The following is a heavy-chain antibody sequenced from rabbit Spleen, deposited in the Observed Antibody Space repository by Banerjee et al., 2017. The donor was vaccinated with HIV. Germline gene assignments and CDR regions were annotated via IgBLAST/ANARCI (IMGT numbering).Heavy chain of an antibody. J-gene: IGHJ6*01. Sequence: QQQLEESGGGLVKPGGTLTLTCKASGIDFSSGYDMCWVRQAPGKGLEWIACIDSGSSGFTYFATWAKGRFTISKTSSTTVTLQMTSLTVADTATYFCARDTGSSFSSYGMDLWGQGTLVTVS. CDR3: ARDTGSSFSSYGMDL. CDR2: IDSGSSGFT. CDR1: GIDFSSGYD. D-gene: IGHD8-1*01. V-gene: IGHV1S45*01.